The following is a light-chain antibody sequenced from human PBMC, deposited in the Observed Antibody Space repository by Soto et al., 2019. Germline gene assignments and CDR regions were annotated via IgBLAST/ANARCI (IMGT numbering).Light chain of an antibody. CDR2: DAS. Sequence: EIVRTQSPATLSVSPGERATLSCRASQSVSSGYLAWYQQKPGQAPRLLIYDASSRATGIPDRFSGSGSGTDFTLTISSLQPDDFATYYCQHYNSYSEAFGQGTKVDI. J-gene: IGKJ1*01. CDR3: QHYNSYSEA. CDR1: QSVSSGY. V-gene: IGKV3D-20*02.